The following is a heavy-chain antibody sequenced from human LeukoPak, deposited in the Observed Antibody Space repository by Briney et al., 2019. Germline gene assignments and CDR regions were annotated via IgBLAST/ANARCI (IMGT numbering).Heavy chain of an antibody. J-gene: IGHJ5*02. CDR2: ISAYNGNT. D-gene: IGHD5-18*01. CDR1: GYTFTSYG. Sequence: ASVKVSCKASGYTFTSYGISWVRQAPGQGLEWMGWISAYNGNTNYAQKLQGRVTMTTDTSTSTAYMELRSLRCDDTAVYYCAKGGYSYGPNWFDLWGQGTLVSVSS. CDR3: AKGGYSYGPNWFDL. V-gene: IGHV1-18*01.